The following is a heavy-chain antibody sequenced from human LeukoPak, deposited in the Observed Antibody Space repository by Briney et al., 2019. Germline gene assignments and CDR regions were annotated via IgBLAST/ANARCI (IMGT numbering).Heavy chain of an antibody. CDR1: GFTFSTYA. J-gene: IGHJ4*02. V-gene: IGHV3-23*01. D-gene: IGHD3-3*01. CDR3: AKENDFVY. Sequence: GGSLRLSCAASGFTFSTYAMSWVRQAPGKGLEWVSGISDGGVYTYYADSVKGRFTISRDNCKSTLYLQMNSLRAEDTAVYYCAKENDFVYWGQGTLVTVSS. CDR2: ISDGGVYT.